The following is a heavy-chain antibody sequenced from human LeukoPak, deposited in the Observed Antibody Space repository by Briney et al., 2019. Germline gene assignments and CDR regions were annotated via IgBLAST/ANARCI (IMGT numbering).Heavy chain of an antibody. V-gene: IGHV1-2*02. CDR1: GYTFTGYY. Sequence: ASVKVSCKASGYTFTGYYMHWVRQAPGQGLEWMGWINPNSGGTNYAQKFQGRVTMTRDTSISTAYMELSRLRSDDTAVYYCARLAAGTRIVLDPWGQGTLVTGSS. D-gene: IGHD6-13*01. J-gene: IGHJ5*02. CDR3: ARLAAGTRIVLDP. CDR2: INPNSGGT.